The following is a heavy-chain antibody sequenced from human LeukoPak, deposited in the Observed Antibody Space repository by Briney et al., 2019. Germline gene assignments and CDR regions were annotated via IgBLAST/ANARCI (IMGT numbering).Heavy chain of an antibody. V-gene: IGHV4-59*01. D-gene: IGHD5-12*01. J-gene: IGHJ4*02. CDR1: GGSISTFY. Sequence: SETLSLTCSVSGGSISTFYWNWIRQAPGKGLEWLGYIYYTGSTNYNPSLKSRVTISLDTSRNQFSLKLTSVTAADTALYYCARSIVATTRGYDYWGQGTLVTVSS. CDR2: IYYTGST. CDR3: ARSIVATTRGYDY.